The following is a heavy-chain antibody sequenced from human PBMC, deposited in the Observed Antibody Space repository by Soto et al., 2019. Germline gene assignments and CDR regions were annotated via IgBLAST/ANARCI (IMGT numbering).Heavy chain of an antibody. D-gene: IGHD1-1*01. Sequence: ASATVACKDYGYHFTKFGINWAGQVSGRGSERLVWGSGDSGGTQYGPKLRDSLTIVTDTSSKTAYIELRSLKASDTAVYYCAKDGGHWARTHICGMYVWGQGTTVTVSS. CDR3: AKDGGHWARTHICGMYV. CDR2: GSGDSGGT. J-gene: IGHJ6*02. V-gene: IGHV1-18*01. CDR1: GYHFTKFG.